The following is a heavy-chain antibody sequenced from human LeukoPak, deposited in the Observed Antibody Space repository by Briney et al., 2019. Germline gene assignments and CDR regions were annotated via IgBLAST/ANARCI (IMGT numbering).Heavy chain of an antibody. CDR2: IYHSGST. Sequence: PSETLSLTCTVSGYSISSGYYWGWIRQPPGKGLEWIRSIYHSGSTYYNPSLKSRVTISVDTSKNQFSLKLSSVTAADTAVYYCARDRVVRGVIRRYYFDYWAREPWSPSPQ. CDR1: GYSISSGYY. D-gene: IGHD3-10*01. J-gene: IGHJ4*02. CDR3: ARDRVVRGVIRRYYFDY. V-gene: IGHV4-38-2*02.